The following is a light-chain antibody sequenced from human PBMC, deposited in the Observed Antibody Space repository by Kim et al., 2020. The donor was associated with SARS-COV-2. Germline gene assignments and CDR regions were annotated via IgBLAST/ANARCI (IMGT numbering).Light chain of an antibody. Sequence: EIVLTQSPGTLSLSPGERATLSCRASQTIDSNNLAWYQQKLGQAPRLLMYGTSSRATGIPDRFSGSGSATDFTLTISRLEPEDLGIYYCQQYAGSPLYTFGQGTKLEI. J-gene: IGKJ2*01. CDR3: QQYAGSPLYT. V-gene: IGKV3-20*01. CDR1: QTIDSNN. CDR2: GTS.